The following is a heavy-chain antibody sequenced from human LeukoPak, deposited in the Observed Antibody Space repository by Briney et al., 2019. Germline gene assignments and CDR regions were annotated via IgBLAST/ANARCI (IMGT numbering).Heavy chain of an antibody. J-gene: IGHJ5*02. D-gene: IGHD6-19*01. V-gene: IGHV3-74*01. Sequence: GGSLRLSCAASGFTFSNYWMHRVRQAPGKGLVWVSRINSDGSSTSYADSVRGRFTISRDNAKNTLYLQMNSLRAEDTAVYYCAFSSGPYWFDPWGQGTLVTASS. CDR2: INSDGSST. CDR1: GFTFSNYW. CDR3: AFSSGPYWFDP.